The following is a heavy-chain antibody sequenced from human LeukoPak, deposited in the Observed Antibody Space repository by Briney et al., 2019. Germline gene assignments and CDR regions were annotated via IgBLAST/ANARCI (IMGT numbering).Heavy chain of an antibody. J-gene: IGHJ6*02. D-gene: IGHD6-13*01. V-gene: IGHV3-33*06. CDR2: TWYDGSRE. CDR3: AKYSSSSNSYYGMDV. Sequence: GGSLRLSCVASGFLSSNYGMHWVRQAPGKGLEWVAVTWYDGSRENYVDSVKGRFTISRDNSKNTLYLQMNSLRAEDTAVYYCAKYSSSSNSYYGMDVWGQGTTVTVSS. CDR1: GFLSSNYG.